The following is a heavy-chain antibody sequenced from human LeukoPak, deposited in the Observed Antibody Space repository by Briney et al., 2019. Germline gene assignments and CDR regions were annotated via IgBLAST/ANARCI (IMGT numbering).Heavy chain of an antibody. Sequence: ASVKVSCKASGYTFTSYAMHWVRQAPGQRLEWMGWINAGNGNTKYSQKFQGRVTITRDTSASTAYMELSSLRSEDTAVYYCARRPGECSSTSCYYAYWGQGTLVTVSS. D-gene: IGHD2-2*01. CDR1: GYTFTSYA. V-gene: IGHV1-3*01. CDR3: ARRPGECSSTSCYYAY. CDR2: INAGNGNT. J-gene: IGHJ4*02.